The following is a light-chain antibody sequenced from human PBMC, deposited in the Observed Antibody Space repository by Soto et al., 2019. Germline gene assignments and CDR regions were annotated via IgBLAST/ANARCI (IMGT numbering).Light chain of an antibody. CDR1: QSVTSTY. V-gene: IGKV3-20*01. J-gene: IGKJ1*01. CDR2: AAS. CDR3: QQYAYPPWT. Sequence: DTVLTQSPGTLSLSPGERATLSCRASQSVTSTYLAWYQHRPGQAPRLLIYAASTRATGIPDRFSGSGSGRDFTLTISRLEREDFAVYYCQQYAYPPWTFGHGTKVEIK.